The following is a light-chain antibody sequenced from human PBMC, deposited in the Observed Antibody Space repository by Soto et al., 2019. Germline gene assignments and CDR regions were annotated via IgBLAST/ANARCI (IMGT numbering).Light chain of an antibody. V-gene: IGLV2-8*01. CDR1: SSDVGGYNY. J-gene: IGLJ1*01. CDR3: SSYAGSRNV. Sequence: LTKPPSASGSPGQSVAISCTGTSSDVGGYNYVSWYQQHPGKAPKLMIYEVNKRPSGVPDRFSGSKSGNTASLTVSGLQAEYEAYYYCSSYAGSRNVFGTGTKVTVL. CDR2: EVN.